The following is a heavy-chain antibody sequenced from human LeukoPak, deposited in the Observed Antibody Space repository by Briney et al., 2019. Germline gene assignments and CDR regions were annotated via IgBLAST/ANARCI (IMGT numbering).Heavy chain of an antibody. CDR3: AREAYYDILTGYSGRDPFDP. Sequence: QSGGSLRLSCAASGFTFSSYWMSWVRQAPGKGLEWVANIKQDGSEKYYVDSVKGRFTISRDNAKNSLYLQMNSLRAEDTAVYYCAREAYYDILTGYSGRDPFDPWGQGTLVTVSS. D-gene: IGHD3-9*01. V-gene: IGHV3-7*04. CDR2: IKQDGSEK. CDR1: GFTFSSYW. J-gene: IGHJ5*02.